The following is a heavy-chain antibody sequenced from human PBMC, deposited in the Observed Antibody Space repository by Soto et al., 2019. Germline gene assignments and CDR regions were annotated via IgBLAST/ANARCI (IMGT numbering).Heavy chain of an antibody. CDR1: GGSISSYY. J-gene: IGHJ5*02. CDR2: IYYSGST. D-gene: IGHD1-26*01. Sequence: SETLSLTCTVSGGSISSYYWSWIRQPPGKGLEWIGYIYYSGSTNYNPSLKSRVTISVDTSKNQFSLKLSSVTAADTAVYYCARDLSGANWFDPWGQGTLVTVSS. CDR3: ARDLSGANWFDP. V-gene: IGHV4-59*01.